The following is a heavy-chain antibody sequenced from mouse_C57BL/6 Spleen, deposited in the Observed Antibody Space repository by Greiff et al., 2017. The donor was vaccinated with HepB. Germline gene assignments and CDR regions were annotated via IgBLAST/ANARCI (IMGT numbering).Heavy chain of an antibody. CDR2: ISSGSSTN. J-gene: IGHJ1*03. CDR3: ARTWPYGYFDV. Sequence: EVQVVESGGGLVKPGGSLKLSCAASGFTFSDYGMHWVRQAPEKGLEWVAYISSGSSTNYYADTVKGRFTISRDNSKNTLFLQMTSLRSEDTAMYYCARTWPYGYFDVWGTGTTVTVSA. CDR1: GFTFSDYG. V-gene: IGHV5-17*01.